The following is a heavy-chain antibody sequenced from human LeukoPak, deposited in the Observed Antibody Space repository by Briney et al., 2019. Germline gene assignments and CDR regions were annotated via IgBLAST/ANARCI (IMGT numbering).Heavy chain of an antibody. V-gene: IGHV3-48*03. CDR3: ARKTFGTVYFDY. CDR2: INSGGDTI. J-gene: IGHJ4*02. CDR1: GFIFSSYE. Sequence: GGSLRLSCAASGFIFSSYEMNWVRQAPGKGLEWVSYINSGGDTIFYADSAKGRFTTSRDNAKDSLYLQMNSLRVEDTAVYYCARKTFGTVYFDYWGQGNLVTVSS. D-gene: IGHD1-1*01.